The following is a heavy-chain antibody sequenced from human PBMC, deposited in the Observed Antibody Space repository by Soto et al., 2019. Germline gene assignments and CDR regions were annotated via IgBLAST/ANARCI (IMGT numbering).Heavy chain of an antibody. CDR1: GFTFSSYA. D-gene: IGHD6-13*01. Sequence: QVQLVESGGGVVQPGRSLRLSCAASGFTFSSYAMHWVRQAPGKGLEWVAVISYDGSNKYYADSVKGRFTISRDNSKNTLYLQMNSLRAEDTAVYYCARDGSSRSSSWFDTWGQGTLVTVSS. CDR3: ARDGSSRSSSWFDT. J-gene: IGHJ5*02. CDR2: ISYDGSNK. V-gene: IGHV3-30-3*01.